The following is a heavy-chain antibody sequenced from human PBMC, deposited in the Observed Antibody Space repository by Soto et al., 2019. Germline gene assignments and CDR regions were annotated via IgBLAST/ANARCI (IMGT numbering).Heavy chain of an antibody. D-gene: IGHD6-13*01. CDR1: GGSISSYY. Sequence: SETLSLTCTVSGGSISSYYWSWIRQPPGKGLEWIGYIYYSGSTNYNPSLKSRVTISVDTSKNQFSLKLSSVTAADTAVYYCARGPYSSSWYETFYYYYMDVWGKGTTVTVSS. CDR3: ARGPYSSSWYETFYYYYMDV. J-gene: IGHJ6*03. CDR2: IYYSGST. V-gene: IGHV4-59*08.